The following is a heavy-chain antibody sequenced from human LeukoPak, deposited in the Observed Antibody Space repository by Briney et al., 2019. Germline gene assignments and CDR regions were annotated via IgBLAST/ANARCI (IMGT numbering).Heavy chain of an antibody. CDR1: GFTFGDYA. CDR3: TRVLVKYYDFPHGLDY. CDR2: IRSKAYGGTT. D-gene: IGHD3-3*01. V-gene: IGHV3-49*04. J-gene: IGHJ4*02. Sequence: PGGSLRLSCTASGFTFGDYAMSWVRQAPGKGLEGVGSIRSKAYGGTTEYAASVKGRFTISRDDSKSIAYLQMNSLKTEDTAVYYCTRVLVKYYDFPHGLDYWGQGTLVTVSS.